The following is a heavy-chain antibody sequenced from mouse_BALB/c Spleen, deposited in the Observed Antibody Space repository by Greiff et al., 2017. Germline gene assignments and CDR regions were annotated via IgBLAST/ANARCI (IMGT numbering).Heavy chain of an antibody. V-gene: IGHV14-3*02. CDR2: IYPANGNT. Sequence: EVQLQQSGAELVKPGASVKLSCTASGFNIKDTYMHWVKQRPEQGLEWIGRIYPANGNTKYDPKFQGKATITADTSSNTAYLQLSSLTSEDTAVYYCASLYYDGSSYGSWFAYWGQGTLVTVSA. D-gene: IGHD1-1*01. CDR3: ASLYYDGSSYGSWFAY. J-gene: IGHJ3*01. CDR1: GFNIKDTY.